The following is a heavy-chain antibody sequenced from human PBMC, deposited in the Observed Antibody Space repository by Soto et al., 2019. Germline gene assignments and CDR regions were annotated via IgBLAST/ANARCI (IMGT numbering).Heavy chain of an antibody. V-gene: IGHV4-34*01. Sequence: PSETLSLTCAVYGGSFSGYYWTWIRQPPGTGLEWIGEINHSGSTNYNPSLKSRVTMTRNTSISTAYMELSSLRSEDTAVYYCARGDYVWGSYRPYYFDYWGQGTLVTVSS. CDR1: GGSFSGYY. CDR2: INHSGST. J-gene: IGHJ4*02. D-gene: IGHD3-16*02. CDR3: ARGDYVWGSYRPYYFDY.